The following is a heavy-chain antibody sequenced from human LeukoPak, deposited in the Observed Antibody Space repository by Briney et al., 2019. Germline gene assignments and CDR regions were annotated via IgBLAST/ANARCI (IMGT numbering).Heavy chain of an antibody. V-gene: IGHV5-51*01. Sequence: GESLRISCKGSGYSFTTYWIGWVRQIPGKGVEWVGIIYPGDSDTRYSPPFQGQVTISADKSISTAYLQWSSLKASDTAMYYCARGRFTKGFDPWGQGTLVTVSS. CDR2: IYPGDSDT. J-gene: IGHJ5*02. CDR1: GYSFTTYW. CDR3: ARGRFTKGFDP. D-gene: IGHD2-8*01.